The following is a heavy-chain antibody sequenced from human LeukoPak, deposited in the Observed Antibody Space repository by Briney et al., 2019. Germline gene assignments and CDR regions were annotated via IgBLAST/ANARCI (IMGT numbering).Heavy chain of an antibody. J-gene: IGHJ5*02. Sequence: PSETLSLTCTVPGGSISSYYWSWIRQPPGKGLEWIGYIYYSGSTNYNPSLKSRVTISVDTSKNQFSLKLSSVTAADTAVYYCARIYYYDSSGYSNWFDPWGQGTLVTVSS. CDR3: ARIYYYDSSGYSNWFDP. D-gene: IGHD3-22*01. CDR1: GGSISSYY. V-gene: IGHV4-59*01. CDR2: IYYSGST.